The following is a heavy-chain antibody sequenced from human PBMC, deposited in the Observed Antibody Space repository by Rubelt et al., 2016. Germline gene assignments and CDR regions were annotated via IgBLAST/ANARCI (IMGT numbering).Heavy chain of an antibody. D-gene: IGHD6-6*01. CDR2: IKTNTGNP. V-gene: IGHV7-4-1*02. J-gene: IGHJ5*02. Sequence: QVQLVQSGSELKKPGASVKLSCKASGYTFTSYAMHWVRQAPGQGLEWMGWIKTNTGNPTYAQGFTGRFVFSLDTTVSTAYLQISSLKAEDTVVYYCARVMAAIEDYNWFDPWGQGNLVTVSS. CDR3: ARVMAAIEDYNWFDP. CDR1: GYTFTSYA.